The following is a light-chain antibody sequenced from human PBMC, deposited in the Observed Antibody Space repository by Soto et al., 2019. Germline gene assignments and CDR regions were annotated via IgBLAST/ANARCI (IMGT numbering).Light chain of an antibody. CDR2: RAS. CDR1: QSVSSN. Sequence: EIVMTQSPATLSVSPGEGATLSCRASQSVSSNLAWYQQKPGQSPRLLIYRASTRATDIPARFSGSGSGTEFTLTISSLQSEDFAVYYCHQYNNWPPSFGGGTKVDIK. V-gene: IGKV3-15*01. CDR3: HQYNNWPPS. J-gene: IGKJ4*01.